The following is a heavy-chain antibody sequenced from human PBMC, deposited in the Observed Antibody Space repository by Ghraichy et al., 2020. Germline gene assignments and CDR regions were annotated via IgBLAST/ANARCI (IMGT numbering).Heavy chain of an antibody. CDR3: ARGVIPVEPNYYYYIDV. D-gene: IGHD2-2*01. CDR1: GFTFSRHS. Sequence: GGSLRLSCAGSGFTFSRHSMNWVRQAPGKGLEWVAYISNTRSTIYYADSVKGRFTISRDNANDSLFLQMTSLRDEDTAVYYCARGVIPVEPNYYYYIDVWGKGTTVTVSS. V-gene: IGHV3-48*02. J-gene: IGHJ6*03. CDR2: ISNTRSTI.